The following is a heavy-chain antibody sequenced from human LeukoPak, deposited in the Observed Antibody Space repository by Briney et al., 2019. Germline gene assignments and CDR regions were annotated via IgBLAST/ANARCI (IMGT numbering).Heavy chain of an antibody. Sequence: GGSLGLSCAASGFTFSSYAMHWVRQAPGKGLEYVSAISSNGGSTYYANSVKGRFTISRDNSKNTLYLQMGSLRAEDMAVYYCASRVQGYWGQGTLVTVSS. CDR2: ISSNGGST. CDR1: GFTFSSYA. CDR3: ASRVQGY. J-gene: IGHJ4*02. V-gene: IGHV3-64*01.